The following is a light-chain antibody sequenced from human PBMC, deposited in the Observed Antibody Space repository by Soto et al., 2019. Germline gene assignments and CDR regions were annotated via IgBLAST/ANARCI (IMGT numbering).Light chain of an antibody. CDR2: LGS. CDR3: MPGLQTPLT. Sequence: DIVMTQSPLSLPVTPGAPASISCRSRQSRLHSNVYNYLAWSLQKPGQAPQLLLSLGSNRASGVTDGFRGSGSGTDFTLKINRVEAESVGVYYCMPGLQTPLTFGGGTKVEIK. V-gene: IGKV2-28*01. J-gene: IGKJ4*01. CDR1: QSRLHSNVYNY.